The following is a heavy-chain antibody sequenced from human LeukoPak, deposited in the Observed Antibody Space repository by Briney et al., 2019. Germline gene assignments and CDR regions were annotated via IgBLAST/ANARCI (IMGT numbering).Heavy chain of an antibody. Sequence: GGSLRLSCAASGFTFSSYAMSWVRQAPGKGLEWVSVIYSGGSTYYADSVKGRFTISRDNSKNTLYLQMNSLRAEDTAVYYCAKDSRRVYGDYQDWFDPWGQGTLVTVSS. D-gene: IGHD4-17*01. J-gene: IGHJ5*02. CDR2: IYSGGST. CDR1: GFTFSSYA. CDR3: AKDSRRVYGDYQDWFDP. V-gene: IGHV3-23*01.